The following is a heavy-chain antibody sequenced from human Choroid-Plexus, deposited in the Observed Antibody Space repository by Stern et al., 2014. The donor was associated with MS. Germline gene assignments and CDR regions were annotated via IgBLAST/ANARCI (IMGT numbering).Heavy chain of an antibody. V-gene: IGHV3-30*18. CDR3: AKDRQYLTYFFDH. Sequence: VQLVESGGGVVQPGRPLRLSCVASGFTFGSWAMHWVRQAPGKGLEGVAGVSHDGSYKYYADSVKGRFTISRDNSQNTLYMQMSSLRPEDTAVYYCAKDRQYLTYFFDHWGQGSLVTVSS. CDR1: GFTFGSWA. CDR2: VSHDGSYK. J-gene: IGHJ5*02. D-gene: IGHD2/OR15-2a*01.